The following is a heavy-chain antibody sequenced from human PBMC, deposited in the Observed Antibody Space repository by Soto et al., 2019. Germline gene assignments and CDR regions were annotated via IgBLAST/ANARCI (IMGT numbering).Heavy chain of an antibody. CDR1: GGSISSGGYY. D-gene: IGHD1-26*01. J-gene: IGHJ4*02. Sequence: QVQLQESGPGLVKPSQTLSLTCTVSGGSISSGGYYWSWIRQHPGKGLEWIGYIYYSGSSYYSPSSKSRVIISVDTSKNQFSVKLSSVTAADTAVYYCARSPGGSKVDYRGQGTLVTVSS. CDR3: ARSPGGSKVDY. V-gene: IGHV4-31*03. CDR2: IYYSGSS.